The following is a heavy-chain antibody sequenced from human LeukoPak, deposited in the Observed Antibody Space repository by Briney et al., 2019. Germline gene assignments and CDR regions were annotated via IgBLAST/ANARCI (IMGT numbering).Heavy chain of an antibody. Sequence: SVKVSCKASGGTFSSYAISWVRQAPGQGLEWMGRIIPILGIANYAQKFQGRVTITADKSTSTAYMELSSLRSEDTAVYYCARGTIIVVVITEQHHEYFQHWGQGTLVTVSS. J-gene: IGHJ1*01. CDR3: ARGTIIVVVITEQHHEYFQH. CDR2: IIPILGIA. V-gene: IGHV1-69*04. D-gene: IGHD3-22*01. CDR1: GGTFSSYA.